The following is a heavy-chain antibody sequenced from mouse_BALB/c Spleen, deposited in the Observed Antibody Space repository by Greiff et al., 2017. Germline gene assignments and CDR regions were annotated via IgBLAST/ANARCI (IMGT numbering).Heavy chain of an antibody. V-gene: IGHV1-69*02. CDR1: VYTFTSYW. Sequence: QVQLQQPGAELVKPGASVKLSCKASVYTFTSYWMHWVKQRPGQGLEWIGEIDPSDSYTNYNQKFKGKATLTVDKSSSTAYMQLSSLTSEDSAVYYCARRGYAYAMDYWGQGTSVTVSS. D-gene: IGHD2-14*01. J-gene: IGHJ4*01. CDR2: IDPSDSYT. CDR3: ARRGYAYAMDY.